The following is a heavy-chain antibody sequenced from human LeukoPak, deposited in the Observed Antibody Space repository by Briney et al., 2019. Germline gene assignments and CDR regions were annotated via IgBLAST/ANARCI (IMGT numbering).Heavy chain of an antibody. D-gene: IGHD2-15*01. Sequence: GGSLRLSCAASGFTFSSYAMSWVRQAPGKGLEWVSAISGCGGSTYYADSVKGRFTISRDNSKNTLYLQMNSLRYDDTALYYCAREAARGNWYFDLWGRGTLVTVSS. CDR3: AREAARGNWYFDL. CDR2: ISGCGGST. CDR1: GFTFSSYA. V-gene: IGHV3-23*01. J-gene: IGHJ2*01.